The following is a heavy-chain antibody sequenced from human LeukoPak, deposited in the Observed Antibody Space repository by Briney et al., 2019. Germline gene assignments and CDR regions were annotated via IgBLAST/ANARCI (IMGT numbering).Heavy chain of an antibody. J-gene: IGHJ6*02. CDR2: IYYSGST. V-gene: IGHV4-39*01. Sequence: PSETLSLTCTVSGGSISSSSYYWGWIRQPPGQGLEWIGSIYYSGSTYHNPSLKSRVTISVDTSKNQFSLKLSSVTAADTAVYYCARWGIAAAGTRVDYYYGMDVWGQGTTVTVSS. D-gene: IGHD6-13*01. CDR3: ARWGIAAAGTRVDYYYGMDV. CDR1: GGSISSSSYY.